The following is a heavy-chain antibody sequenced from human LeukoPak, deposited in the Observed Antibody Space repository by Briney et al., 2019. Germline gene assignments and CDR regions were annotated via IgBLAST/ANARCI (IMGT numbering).Heavy chain of an antibody. CDR3: ARVRVTMVRGVIDDAFDI. CDR1: GGSISSYY. D-gene: IGHD3-10*01. CDR2: IYYSGST. J-gene: IGHJ3*02. Sequence: PSETLSRACTVSGGSISSYYWSWIRQPPWKGLEWIGDIYYSGSTNYNPSLKSRVTISVDTSKNQFSLKLSSVTAADTAVYYCARVRVTMVRGVIDDAFDIWGQGTMVTVSS. V-gene: IGHV4-59*01.